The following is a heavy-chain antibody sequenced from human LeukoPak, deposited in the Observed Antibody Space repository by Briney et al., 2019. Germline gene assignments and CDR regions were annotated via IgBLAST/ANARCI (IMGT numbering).Heavy chain of an antibody. CDR3: ARDGYGEELVYWYFDL. CDR2: INHSGST. D-gene: IGHD1-1*01. V-gene: IGHV4-34*01. J-gene: IGHJ2*01. CDR1: GGSFSGYY. Sequence: PSETLSLTCAVYGGSFSGYYWSWIRQPPGKGLEWIGEINHSGSTNYNPSLKSRVTISVDTSKNQFSLKLSSVTAADTAVYYCARDGYGEELVYWYFDLWGRGTLVTVSS.